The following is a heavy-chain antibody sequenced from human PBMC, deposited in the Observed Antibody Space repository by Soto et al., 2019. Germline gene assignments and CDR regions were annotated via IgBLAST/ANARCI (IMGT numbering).Heavy chain of an antibody. CDR2: ISAYNGNT. V-gene: IGHV1-18*01. CDR1: GYTFTSYG. Sequence: QVQLVQSGAEVKKPGASVKVSCKASGYTFTSYGISWVRQAPGQGLEWMGWISAYNGNTNYAQKLQGRVTMTTDTSTSTGYMELRSLRSDDTAVYYCARVDIVVVPAAFSFDPWGQGTLVTVSS. J-gene: IGHJ5*02. CDR3: ARVDIVVVPAAFSFDP. D-gene: IGHD2-2*01.